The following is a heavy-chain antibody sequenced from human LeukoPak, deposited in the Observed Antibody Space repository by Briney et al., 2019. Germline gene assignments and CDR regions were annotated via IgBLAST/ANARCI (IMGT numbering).Heavy chain of an antibody. J-gene: IGHJ4*02. CDR1: GGSFSGYY. CDR2: IYYSENT. V-gene: IGHV4-34*01. Sequence: SETLSLTCAVYGGSFSGYYWSWIRQPPGKGLEWVGYIYYSENTYYNPSLKSRVTMSVDTSKNQFSLKLSSVTAADTAVYYCARSWGGDYALNSWGQGTLVTVSS. D-gene: IGHD4-17*01. CDR3: ARSWGGDYALNS.